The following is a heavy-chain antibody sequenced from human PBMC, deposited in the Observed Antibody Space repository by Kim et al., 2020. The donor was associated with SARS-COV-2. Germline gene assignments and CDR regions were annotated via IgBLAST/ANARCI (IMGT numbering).Heavy chain of an antibody. Sequence: SETLSLTCAVYGGSFSGYYWSWIRQPPGKGLEWIGEINHSGSTNYNPSLKSRVTISVDTSKNQFSLKLSSVTAADTAVYYCAREGYDFWSGYFDYWGQGTLVTVS. V-gene: IGHV4-34*01. CDR3: AREGYDFWSGYFDY. J-gene: IGHJ4*02. CDR1: GGSFSGYY. D-gene: IGHD3-3*01. CDR2: INHSGST.